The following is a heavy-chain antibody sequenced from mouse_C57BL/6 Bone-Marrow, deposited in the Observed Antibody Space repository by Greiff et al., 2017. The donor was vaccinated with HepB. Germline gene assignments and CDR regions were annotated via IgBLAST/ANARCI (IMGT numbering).Heavy chain of an antibody. D-gene: IGHD2-4*01. V-gene: IGHV2-2*01. CDR2: IWSGGST. Sequence: QVQLKESGPGLVQPSQSLSITCTVSGFSLTSYGVHWVRQSPGKGLEWLGVIWSGGSTDYNAAFISRLSISKDNSKSQVFFKMNSLQADDTAIYYCARKGDYDTRYYAMDYWGQGTSVTVSS. J-gene: IGHJ4*01. CDR3: ARKGDYDTRYYAMDY. CDR1: GFSLTSYG.